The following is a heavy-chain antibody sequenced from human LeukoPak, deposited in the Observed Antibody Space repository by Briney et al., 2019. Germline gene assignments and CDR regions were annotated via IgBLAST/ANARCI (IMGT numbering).Heavy chain of an antibody. J-gene: IGHJ4*02. CDR3: ARGNSHSFGY. CDR2: INSDGSST. Sequence: GGSLRLSCVASGFSLSSYWTHWVRQTPGKGPVWVSRINSDGSSTSYADSAKGRFTISRDNAKNTLYLEVNSLTAEDTAVYYCARGNSHSFGYWGQGALVTVSS. CDR1: GFSLSSYW. D-gene: IGHD4-4*01. V-gene: IGHV3-74*01.